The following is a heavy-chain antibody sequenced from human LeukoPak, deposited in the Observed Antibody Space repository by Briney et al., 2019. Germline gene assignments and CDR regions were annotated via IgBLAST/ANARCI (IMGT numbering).Heavy chain of an antibody. J-gene: IGHJ6*03. CDR3: ARDMNWNGHYYYYYYMDV. CDR1: GLRFSSHW. D-gene: IGHD1-1*01. Sequence: GGSLRLSCAASGLRFSSHWMSWVRQAPGKGLEWVAVISYDGSNKYYADSVKGRFTISRDNSKNTLYLQKNSLRAEDTAVYYCARDMNWNGHYYYYYYMDVWRKGTTVTVSS. V-gene: IGHV3-30*01. CDR2: ISYDGSNK.